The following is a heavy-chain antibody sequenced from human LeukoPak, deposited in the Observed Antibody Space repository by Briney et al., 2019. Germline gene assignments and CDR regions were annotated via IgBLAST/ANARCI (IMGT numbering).Heavy chain of an antibody. CDR2: ISSSGTT. V-gene: IGHV3-23*01. J-gene: IGHJ4*02. Sequence: PGGSLRLSCAASGFPFSSYAMSWVRQAPGKGLEWVSAISSSGTTYYADSVEGRFTTSTDHSKSTLYLQMNSLRADDTAVYYCAKVGGWFSVPDYWGQGTLVTVSS. CDR3: AKVGGWFSVPDY. CDR1: GFPFSSYA. D-gene: IGHD6-19*01.